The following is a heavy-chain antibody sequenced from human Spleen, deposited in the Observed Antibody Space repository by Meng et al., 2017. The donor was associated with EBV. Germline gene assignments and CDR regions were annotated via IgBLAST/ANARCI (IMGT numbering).Heavy chain of an antibody. D-gene: IGHD4-17*01. CDR2: IYRGGNT. CDR1: GITFENLW. J-gene: IGHJ4*02. CDR3: ARDREYGD. V-gene: IGHV3-66*01. Sequence: EVELLECGGGLVKPGVSLRLPCVVPGITFENLWMTWVRQAPGKGPEWVSIIYRGGNTYYADSVKGRFTISRDNSKNTLYLQMNSLRAEDTAVYYCARDREYGDWGQGTLVTVS.